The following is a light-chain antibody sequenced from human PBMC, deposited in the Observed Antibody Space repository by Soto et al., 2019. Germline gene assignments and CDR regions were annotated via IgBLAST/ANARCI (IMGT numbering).Light chain of an antibody. Sequence: QSVLTQSPSASASLGASVKLTCTLSSGCSTYAIAWHQQQSGKGPRFLMKINYDGTHSKGDGFYDRFSGSSSGAERHLTIYSLQSEDEADYYCQSLGTGIQVFGGGTKLTVL. J-gene: IGLJ3*02. CDR1: SGCSTYA. V-gene: IGLV4-69*01. CDR2: INYDGTH. CDR3: QSLGTGIQV.